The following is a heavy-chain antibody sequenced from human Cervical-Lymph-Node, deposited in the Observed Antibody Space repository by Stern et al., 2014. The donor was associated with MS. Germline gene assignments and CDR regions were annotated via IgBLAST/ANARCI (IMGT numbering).Heavy chain of an antibody. Sequence: VQLVQSGAEVKKPGESLKISCKGSGYSFTSYLIGWVRQMPGKGLEWMGFIYPGDSDTRYRPSFQCPVTISRDTSLRTAYLERSSLKASDTAMYYCARHGEMATITNWGQGTLVTVSS. CDR3: ARHGEMATITN. J-gene: IGHJ4*02. V-gene: IGHV5-51*01. CDR1: GYSFTSYL. D-gene: IGHD5-24*01. CDR2: IYPGDSDT.